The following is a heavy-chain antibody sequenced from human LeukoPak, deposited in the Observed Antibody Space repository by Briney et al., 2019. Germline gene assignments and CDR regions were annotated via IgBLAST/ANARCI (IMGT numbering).Heavy chain of an antibody. Sequence: GGSLRLSCAASGFTFSSYWMSWVRQAPGKGLEWVANIKQDGSEKYYVDSVKGRFTISRDNAKNSLYLQMNSLRAEDTAVYYCARTRLDSSGYYADAFDIWGQGTMVTVSS. CDR3: ARTRLDSSGYYADAFDI. D-gene: IGHD3-22*01. V-gene: IGHV3-7*01. CDR2: IKQDGSEK. J-gene: IGHJ3*02. CDR1: GFTFSSYW.